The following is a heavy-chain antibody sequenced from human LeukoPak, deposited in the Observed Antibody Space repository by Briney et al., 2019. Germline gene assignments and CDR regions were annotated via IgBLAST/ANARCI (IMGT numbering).Heavy chain of an antibody. CDR1: GYTFTGYY. CDR3: ARTHYNLLTGYPRMSEGYFDY. V-gene: IGHV1-2*02. Sequence: ASVKVSCKASGYTFTGYYIHWVRQAPGQGLEWMGWVNPNSGVTTYAQRFQGRVTMTRDTSISTVYMDLSGLRSDDTAVYYCARTHYNLLTGYPRMSEGYFDYWGQGTLVTVSS. CDR2: VNPNSGVT. J-gene: IGHJ4*02. D-gene: IGHD3-9*01.